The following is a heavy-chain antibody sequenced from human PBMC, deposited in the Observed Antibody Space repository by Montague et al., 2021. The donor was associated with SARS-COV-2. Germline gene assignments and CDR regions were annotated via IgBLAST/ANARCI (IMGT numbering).Heavy chain of an antibody. CDR1: GGSFSDCH. Sequence: SETLSLTCAVYGGSFSDCHWTWIRQSPGEGLEWIGQINYGGSTKYNPSPKSRVTISIDTSKNQFSLKLTSVTAADTAVYYCARGAPGYWGQGTLVTVSS. D-gene: IGHD1-1*01. CDR3: ARGAPGY. J-gene: IGHJ4*02. V-gene: IGHV4-34*01. CDR2: INYGGST.